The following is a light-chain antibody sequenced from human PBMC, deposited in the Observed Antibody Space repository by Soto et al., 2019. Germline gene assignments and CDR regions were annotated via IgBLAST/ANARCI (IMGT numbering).Light chain of an antibody. CDR3: QQYSTTTRT. Sequence: DIVMTQSPDSLAVSLGERATINCKSSQALLYTSNNKSYLAWYQQKAGQPHKLLFSWASSRESGVADRFSASGTETDFTLTISSLQAEDVAVYFCQQYSTTTRTFGRGTRVEIK. CDR2: WAS. V-gene: IGKV4-1*01. CDR1: QALLYTSNNKSY. J-gene: IGKJ4*02.